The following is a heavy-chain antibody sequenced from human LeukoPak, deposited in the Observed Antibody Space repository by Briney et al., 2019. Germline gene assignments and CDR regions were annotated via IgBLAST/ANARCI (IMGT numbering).Heavy chain of an antibody. CDR1: GFTFSSYG. D-gene: IGHD5-18*01. CDR3: AKDRPYSYGYRYYYYYMDV. CDR2: IWYGGSNK. J-gene: IGHJ6*03. Sequence: GGSLRLSCAASGFTFSSYGMHWVRQAPGKGLEWVAVIWYGGSNKYYADSVKGRFTIARDNSKNTLYLQMNSLRAEDTGVYYCAKDRPYSYGYRYYYYYMDVWGKGTTVTVSS. V-gene: IGHV3-30*02.